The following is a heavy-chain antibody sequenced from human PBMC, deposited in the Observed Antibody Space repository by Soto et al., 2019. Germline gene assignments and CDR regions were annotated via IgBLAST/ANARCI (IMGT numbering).Heavy chain of an antibody. J-gene: IGHJ6*02. CDR2: INSDGSST. V-gene: IGHV3-74*01. CDR3: ARGPRGFYYGMDV. Sequence: PGGCMKLSCAACRFTLRSYWMHWVRQAPGKGLVWVSRINSDGSSTSYADSVKGRFTISRDNAKNTLYLQMNSLRAEDTAVYYCARGPRGFYYGMDVWGQGTTVTVSS. CDR1: RFTLRSYW.